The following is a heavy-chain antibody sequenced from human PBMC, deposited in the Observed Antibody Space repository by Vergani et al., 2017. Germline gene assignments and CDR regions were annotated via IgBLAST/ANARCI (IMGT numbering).Heavy chain of an antibody. CDR1: GFALNRHA. J-gene: IGHJ4*02. Sequence: QVQLVESGGGVVQPGTSLRLSCVVSGFALNRHAMYWVRQAPGKGLEWVVGISFDGTNEYYPDLVKGRFTISRDIAKNTLYLQVRSLRLEDTGVYHCGRDRGLCAGGRGYTEALDYWGQGTPVTVSS. CDR2: ISFDGTNE. D-gene: IGHD6-25*01. CDR3: GRDRGLCAGGRGYTEALDY. V-gene: IGHV3-30-3*01.